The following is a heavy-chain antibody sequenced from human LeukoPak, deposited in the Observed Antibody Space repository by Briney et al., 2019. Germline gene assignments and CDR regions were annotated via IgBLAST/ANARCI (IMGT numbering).Heavy chain of an antibody. CDR2: ISSRGSTI. CDR3: ASGPEYYGSGSYYYFDY. D-gene: IGHD3-10*01. V-gene: IGHV3-11*01. CDR1: GFTFSDYY. J-gene: IGHJ4*02. Sequence: PGGSLRLSCAASGFTFSDYYMSWIRQAPGKGLEWVSYISSRGSTIYYADSAKGRFTISRDNAKNSLYLQMNSLRAEDTAVYYCASGPEYYGSGSYYYFDYWGQGTLVTVSS.